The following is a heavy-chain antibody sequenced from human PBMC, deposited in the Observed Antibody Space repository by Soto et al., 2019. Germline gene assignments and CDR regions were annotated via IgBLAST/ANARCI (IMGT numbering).Heavy chain of an antibody. J-gene: IGHJ4*02. D-gene: IGHD2-21*01. V-gene: IGHV1-18*01. CDR3: AREDSCGGTSCFTR. CDR1: GYTFTDYG. CDR2: ISPYSGKT. Sequence: QVHLLQSGPEVKKPGASVKVSCQPSGYTFTDYGVTWMRQAPGQGLEWVGWISPYSGKTNYARTLQGRINVTTDTSTTTAYLEVRNLTSDDTATYYCAREDSCGGTSCFTRWGQGTLVTVSS.